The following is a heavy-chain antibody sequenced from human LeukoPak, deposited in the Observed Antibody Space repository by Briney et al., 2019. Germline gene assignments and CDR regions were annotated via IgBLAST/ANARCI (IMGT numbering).Heavy chain of an antibody. CDR2: MNPNSGNT. D-gene: IGHD3-9*01. CDR3: ARSPNYDILTGYYL. CDR1: GYTFTSYD. Sequence: ASVKVSCKASGYTFTSYDINWVRQATGQGLEWMGWMNPNSGNTGYAQKFQGRVTMTRNTSISTAYMELSSLRSEDTAVYYCARSPNYDILTGYYLWGQGTLVTVSS. J-gene: IGHJ5*02. V-gene: IGHV1-8*01.